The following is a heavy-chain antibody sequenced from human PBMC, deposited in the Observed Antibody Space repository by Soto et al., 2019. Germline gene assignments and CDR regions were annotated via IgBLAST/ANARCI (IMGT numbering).Heavy chain of an antibody. V-gene: IGHV3-30*18. CDR3: AKPRRFGKYWAEENFDY. CDR1: GFTFSSYG. D-gene: IGHD3-10*01. Sequence: GGSLRLSCAASGFTFSSYGMHWVRQAPGKGLEWVAVISYDGSNKYYADSVKGRFTISRDNSKNTLYLQMNSLRAEDTGVYCCAKPRRFGKYWAEENFDYWGQGTLVTVSS. CDR2: ISYDGSNK. J-gene: IGHJ4*02.